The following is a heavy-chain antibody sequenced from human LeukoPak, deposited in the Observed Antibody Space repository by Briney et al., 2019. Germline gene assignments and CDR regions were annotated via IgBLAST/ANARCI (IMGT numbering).Heavy chain of an antibody. Sequence: GESLKISCKGSGYSFTSYWIGWVRQMPGKGLEWMGIIYPGDSDTRYSPSFQGQVTISADKYISTAYLQWSSLKASDTAMYYCARQEGYCYDTKGPDYWGQGTLVTVSS. CDR1: GYSFTSYW. V-gene: IGHV5-51*01. CDR3: ARQEGYCYDTKGPDY. D-gene: IGHD3-22*01. J-gene: IGHJ4*02. CDR2: IYPGDSDT.